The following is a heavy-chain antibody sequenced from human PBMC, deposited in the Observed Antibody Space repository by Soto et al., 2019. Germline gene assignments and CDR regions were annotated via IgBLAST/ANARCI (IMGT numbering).Heavy chain of an antibody. Sequence: QLQLQASGPGLVKPSETLSLTCTVSGGSISSSSYYWGWIRQSPGMGLEYIGSVHYSGRSYYNPSVRTLLTMSVDTSRTQFSLNLSSVTAADTALYYCARHRVVVAAGMYYFDNWGQGTLVTVSS. J-gene: IGHJ4*02. V-gene: IGHV4-39*01. CDR1: GGSISSSSYY. D-gene: IGHD2-15*01. CDR2: VHYSGRS. CDR3: ARHRVVVAAGMYYFDN.